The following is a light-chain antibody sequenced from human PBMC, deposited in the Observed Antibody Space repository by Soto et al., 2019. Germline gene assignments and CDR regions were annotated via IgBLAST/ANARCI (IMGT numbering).Light chain of an antibody. J-gene: IGKJ1*01. CDR2: DAS. V-gene: IGKV1-5*01. CDR1: QSISSW. CDR3: QQYSSYWT. Sequence: DIHMTRSPSTLSASVGNRITITCRASQSISSWLAWYQQKPGNAPKLLIYDASNLESGVPSSFSGSGSGTEFTLTISSLQPDDFATYYCQQYSSYWTFGQGTKVDI.